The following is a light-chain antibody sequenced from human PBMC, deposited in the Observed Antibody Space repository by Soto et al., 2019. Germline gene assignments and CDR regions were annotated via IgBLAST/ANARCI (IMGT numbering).Light chain of an antibody. CDR3: QHYGSSRT. CDR1: QTISNNY. J-gene: IGKJ1*01. CDR2: GAS. Sequence: IVLVQSPGTLSFAPVDRATPSFRASQTISNNYLAWYQQNPGQAPRLLIYGASRRATGIPDRFSGSGSGTDFTLTISRLEPEDFAVYYCQHYGSSRTFGQGTKVDIK. V-gene: IGKV3-20*01.